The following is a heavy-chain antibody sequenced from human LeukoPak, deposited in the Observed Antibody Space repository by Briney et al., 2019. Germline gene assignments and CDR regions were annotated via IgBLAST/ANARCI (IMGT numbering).Heavy chain of an antibody. CDR3: AREVVAAAGTWFDP. V-gene: IGHV3-20*01. J-gene: IGHJ5*02. D-gene: IGHD6-13*01. CDR1: GFTFSNYW. CDR2: INWNGGST. Sequence: GGSLRLSCAASGFTFSNYWMHWVRQDPGKGLEWVSGINWNGGSTGYVDSVKGRFTISRDNAKNSLYLQMNSLRAEDTALYHCAREVVAAAGTWFDPWGQGTLVTVSS.